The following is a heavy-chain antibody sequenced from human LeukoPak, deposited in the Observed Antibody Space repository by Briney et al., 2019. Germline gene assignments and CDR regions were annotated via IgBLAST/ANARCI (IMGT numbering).Heavy chain of an antibody. V-gene: IGHV4-31*03. CDR2: IYYSGST. CDR3: ARDKGSGWRVGAFDI. Sequence: SETLSLTCTVSGGSISSDGYYWNWIRQRPGKGLEWIGNIYYSGSTYYNPSLKSRVSISLDTSQNQCSLKITSVTAADTAVYYCARDKGSGWRVGAFDIWGQGTMVTVSS. CDR1: GGSISSDGYY. D-gene: IGHD6-19*01. J-gene: IGHJ3*02.